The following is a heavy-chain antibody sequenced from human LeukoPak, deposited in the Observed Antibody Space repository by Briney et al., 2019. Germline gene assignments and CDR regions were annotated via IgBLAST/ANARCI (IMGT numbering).Heavy chain of an antibody. CDR3: ARDPPYDSSGSTLPNFDY. J-gene: IGHJ4*02. Sequence: GGSLRLSCAASGFTFSSYSMNWVRQAPGKGLEWVSSISSSSSYIYYADSVKGRFTISRDNAKNSLYLQMNSLRAEDTAVYYCARDPPYDSSGSTLPNFDYWGQGTLVTVSS. CDR1: GFTFSSYS. V-gene: IGHV3-21*01. D-gene: IGHD3-22*01. CDR2: ISSSSSYI.